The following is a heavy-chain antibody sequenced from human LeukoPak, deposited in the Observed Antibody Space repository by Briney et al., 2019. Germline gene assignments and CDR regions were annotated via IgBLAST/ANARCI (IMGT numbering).Heavy chain of an antibody. V-gene: IGHV1-3*01. Sequence: ASVKVSCKACGYTFTDYTMHWLRQAPGQRLDWMGWINGGSGNTKYSPEFQGRVTITRDTSASTAYMELSSLRSEDTAVYYCANPRYDSSGYYYVDWGQGTLVTVSS. J-gene: IGHJ4*02. CDR1: GYTFTDYT. CDR2: INGGSGNT. D-gene: IGHD3-22*01. CDR3: ANPRYDSSGYYYVD.